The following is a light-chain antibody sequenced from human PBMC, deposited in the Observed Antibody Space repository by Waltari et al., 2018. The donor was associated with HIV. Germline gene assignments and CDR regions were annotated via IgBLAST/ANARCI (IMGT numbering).Light chain of an antibody. CDR3: CSYAGRNTYV. V-gene: IGLV2-23*01. CDR1: RSAVGPFNL. Sequence: QSVLTQPASVSGSPGQSITISCSGTRSAVGPFNLVSWYRQNPGKAPQVIIFQDTKRPSGISDRFSGSKSGKTASLTISGLRLEDQGNYYCCSYAGRNTYVFGSGTEVSVL. CDR2: QDT. J-gene: IGLJ1*01.